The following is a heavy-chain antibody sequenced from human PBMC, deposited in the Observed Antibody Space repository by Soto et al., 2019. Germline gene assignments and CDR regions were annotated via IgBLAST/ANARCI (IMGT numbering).Heavy chain of an antibody. CDR2: INSDGTTT. J-gene: IGHJ4*02. Sequence: EVQLVESGGGLVQPGGSLRLSCAASGFTFNNFWMYWVRQTPEKGLVWVSGINSDGTTTIYADSVKGRFTISRGNAKNTLYLQMNSLTVEDTAIYYCVRDIRWGQGTLVTVSS. CDR1: GFTFNNFW. CDR3: VRDIR. V-gene: IGHV3-74*01.